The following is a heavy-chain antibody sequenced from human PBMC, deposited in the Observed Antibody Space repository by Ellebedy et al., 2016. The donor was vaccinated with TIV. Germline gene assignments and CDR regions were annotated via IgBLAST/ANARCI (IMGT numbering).Heavy chain of an antibody. Sequence: AASVKVSCKASGYTFTGYYIHWVRQAPGQGLEWMGWINPNSGVTNYAQKFQDWVTMTRDTSITTAYMELSSLRSEDTAVYYCARETTVTTGGFDYWGQGTLVTVSS. J-gene: IGHJ4*02. V-gene: IGHV1-2*04. CDR1: GYTFTGYY. D-gene: IGHD4-17*01. CDR3: ARETTVTTGGFDY. CDR2: INPNSGVT.